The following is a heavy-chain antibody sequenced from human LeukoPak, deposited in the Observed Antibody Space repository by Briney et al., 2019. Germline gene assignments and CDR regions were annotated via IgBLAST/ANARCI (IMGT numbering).Heavy chain of an antibody. Sequence: GRSLRLSCAASGFTFSSYGMHWVRQAPGKGLEWVAFIRSDGSIKYYADSVKGRFTISRDTSTNTLYLQLNSLRVDDTAVYFCAKEWKFRSSWYQYYFDYWGQGTLVTVSS. D-gene: IGHD6-13*01. J-gene: IGHJ4*02. CDR2: IRSDGSIK. CDR3: AKEWKFRSSWYQYYFDY. CDR1: GFTFSSYG. V-gene: IGHV3-30*02.